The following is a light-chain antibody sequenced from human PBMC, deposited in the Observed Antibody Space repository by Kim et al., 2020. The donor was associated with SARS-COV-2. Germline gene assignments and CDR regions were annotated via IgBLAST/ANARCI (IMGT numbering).Light chain of an antibody. CDR3: QQYAGSPRT. CDR2: GAS. J-gene: IGKJ1*01. V-gene: IGKV3-20*01. CDR1: QSVSSGY. Sequence: EIVLTQSPGTLSLSPGERATLSCRASQSVSSGYLAWYQLKPGQAPRLLIYGASSRATGIPDRFSGSGSGTDFTLTISRLEPEDFAVYYCQQYAGSPRTFGQGTKVEIK.